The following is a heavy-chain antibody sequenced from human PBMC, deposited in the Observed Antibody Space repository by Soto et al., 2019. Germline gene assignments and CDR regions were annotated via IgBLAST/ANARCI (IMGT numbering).Heavy chain of an antibody. J-gene: IGHJ6*02. CDR1: GFTFSSYA. V-gene: IGHV3-30-3*01. Sequence: QVQLVESGGGVVQPGRSLRLSCAASGFTFSSYAMHWVRQAPGKGLEWVAVISYDGSNKYYADSVKGRFTISRDNSKNTLYLQMTSLRAEDTAVYYCASELAGTPYYYYGMDVWGQGTTVTVSS. D-gene: IGHD2-15*01. CDR2: ISYDGSNK. CDR3: ASELAGTPYYYYGMDV.